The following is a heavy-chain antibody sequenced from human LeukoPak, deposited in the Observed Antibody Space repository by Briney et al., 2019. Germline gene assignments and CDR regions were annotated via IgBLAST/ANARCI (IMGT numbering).Heavy chain of an antibody. Sequence: GGSLRLSCAASGFTFSDHYMDWVRQAPGKGLEWVSFISSSSSSIYYADSVKGRFTISRDNAKNSLYLQMNSLRAENTAVYYCARRPYYYDSLDYWGQGTLVTVSS. J-gene: IGHJ4*02. CDR1: GFTFSDHY. D-gene: IGHD3-22*01. CDR3: ARRPYYYDSLDY. V-gene: IGHV3-11*04. CDR2: ISSSSSSI.